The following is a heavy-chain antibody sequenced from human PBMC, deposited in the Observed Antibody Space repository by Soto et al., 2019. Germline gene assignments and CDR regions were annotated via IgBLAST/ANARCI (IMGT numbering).Heavy chain of an antibody. CDR2: IIPILGIA. J-gene: IGHJ6*02. V-gene: IGHV1-69*02. D-gene: IGHD2-15*01. CDR3: AREDCSGGSCYPAYYYYGMDV. Sequence: QVQLVQSGAEVKKPGSSVKVSCKASGGTFSSYTISWVRQAPGQGLEWMGRIIPILGIANYAQKFQGRVTFTADKSTSTAYMELSSLRSEDTAVYYCAREDCSGGSCYPAYYYYGMDVWGQGTTVTVSS. CDR1: GGTFSSYT.